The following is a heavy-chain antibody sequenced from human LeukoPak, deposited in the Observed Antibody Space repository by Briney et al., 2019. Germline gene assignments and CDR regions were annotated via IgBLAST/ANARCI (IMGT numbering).Heavy chain of an antibody. V-gene: IGHV1-46*01. D-gene: IGHD2-2*01. CDR1: GYTFTSYY. CDR3: ARDLTKYCSSTSCYDFRFDP. CDR2: INPSGGST. J-gene: IGHJ5*02. Sequence: ASVKVSCKASGYTFTSYYMHWVRQAPGQGLEWMGIINPSGGSTSYAQKFQGRVTMTRDTSTSTVYMELSSLRSEDTAVYYCARDLTKYCSSTSCYDFRFDPWGQGTLVTVSS.